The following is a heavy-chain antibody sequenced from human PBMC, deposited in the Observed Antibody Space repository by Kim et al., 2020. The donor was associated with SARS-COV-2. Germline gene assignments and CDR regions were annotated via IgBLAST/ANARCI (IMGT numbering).Heavy chain of an antibody. CDR3: AKQRDLFGVVDY. V-gene: IGHV3-30*18. Sequence: GGSLRLSCAASGFTFSSYGMHWVRQAPGKGLEWVAVISYDGSHKYYADSVKGRFTISRDNSKNTLYLQMNSLRAEDTAVYYCAKQRDLFGVVDYWGQGTLVTVSS. CDR1: GFTFSSYG. J-gene: IGHJ4*02. CDR2: ISYDGSHK. D-gene: IGHD3-3*01.